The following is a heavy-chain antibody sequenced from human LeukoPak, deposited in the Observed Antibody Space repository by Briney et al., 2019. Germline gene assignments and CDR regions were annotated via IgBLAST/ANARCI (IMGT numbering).Heavy chain of an antibody. CDR2: IYTSGST. V-gene: IGHV4-4*07. CDR1: GGSFSGYY. D-gene: IGHD4-4*01. CDR3: ARDYSNYYFDY. Sequence: SETLSLTCAVYGGSFSGYYWSWIRQPAGKGLEWIGRIYTSGSTNYNPSLKSRVTMSVDASKNQFSLKLSSVTAADTAVYYCARDYSNYYFDYWGQGTLVTVSS. J-gene: IGHJ4*02.